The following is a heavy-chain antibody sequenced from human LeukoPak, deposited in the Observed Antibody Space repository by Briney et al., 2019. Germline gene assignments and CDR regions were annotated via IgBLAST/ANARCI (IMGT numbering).Heavy chain of an antibody. D-gene: IGHD5-18*01. CDR1: GFTFSNYA. CDR2: ISGGST. Sequence: GGSLRLSCSASGFTFSNYAMHWVRQAPGKGLEYISAISGGSTYYADSVKGRFTISRDNAKNSLYLQMNSLRAEDTAVYYCARVGHGIAMAYFDYWGQGTLVIVSS. V-gene: IGHV3-64*04. J-gene: IGHJ4*02. CDR3: ARVGHGIAMAYFDY.